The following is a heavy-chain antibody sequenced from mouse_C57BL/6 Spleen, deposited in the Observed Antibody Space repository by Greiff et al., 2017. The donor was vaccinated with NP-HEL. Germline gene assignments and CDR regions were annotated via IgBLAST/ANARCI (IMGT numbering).Heavy chain of an antibody. CDR2: IDPSDSYT. CDR3: ARPPYYSNRSYWYFDV. D-gene: IGHD2-5*01. CDR1: GYTFTSYW. Sequence: QVQLQLPGAELVMPGASVKLSCKASGYTFTSYWMHWVKQRPGQGLEWIGEIDPSDSYTNYNQKFKGKSTLTVDKSSSTAYMQLSSLTSEDSAVYYCARPPYYSNRSYWYFDVWGTGTTVTVSS. J-gene: IGHJ1*03. V-gene: IGHV1-69*01.